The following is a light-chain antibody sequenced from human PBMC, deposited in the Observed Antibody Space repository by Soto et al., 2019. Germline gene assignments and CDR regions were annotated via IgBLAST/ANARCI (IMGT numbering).Light chain of an antibody. J-gene: IGKJ1*01. Sequence: DIQMTQSPSTLSASVGDRVTITCRASQSISSWLAWYQQKPGKAPKLLIYDASSLESGVPSRFSVRGSGTDFTLTISSLQPADFATYYCQQDNSYFWTFGQVTKVEI. V-gene: IGKV1-5*01. CDR2: DAS. CDR1: QSISSW. CDR3: QQDNSYFWT.